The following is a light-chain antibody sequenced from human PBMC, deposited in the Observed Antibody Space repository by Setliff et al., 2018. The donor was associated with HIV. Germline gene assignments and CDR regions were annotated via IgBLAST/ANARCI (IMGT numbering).Light chain of an antibody. J-gene: IGLJ1*01. CDR1: SSDVGGYNY. CDR2: EVN. CDR3: CSYAGSSTYV. Sequence: QSVLTQPASVSGSLGQSITISCTGTSSDVGGYNYVSWYQQHPGKAPKLMIYEVNKRPSGVSYRFSGSKSGNTASLTISGLQAEGEADYYCCSYAGSSTYVFGTGTKVTVL. V-gene: IGLV2-23*02.